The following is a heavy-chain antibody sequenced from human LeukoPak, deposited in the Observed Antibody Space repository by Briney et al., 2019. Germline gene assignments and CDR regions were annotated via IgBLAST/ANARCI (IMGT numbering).Heavy chain of an antibody. Sequence: SETLSLTCTVSGYSISSGYYWGWIRQPPGKGLEWIGSIYHSGSTYCNPSLKSRVTISVDTSKNQFSLKLSSVTAADTAVYYCARDQHSSGLDYWGQGTLVTVSS. D-gene: IGHD3-22*01. CDR3: ARDQHSSGLDY. CDR2: IYHSGST. CDR1: GYSISSGYY. V-gene: IGHV4-38-2*02. J-gene: IGHJ4*02.